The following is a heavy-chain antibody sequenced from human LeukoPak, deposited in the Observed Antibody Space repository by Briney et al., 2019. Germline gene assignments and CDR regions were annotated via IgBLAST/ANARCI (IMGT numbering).Heavy chain of an antibody. D-gene: IGHD6-13*01. V-gene: IGHV3-30*03. CDR1: GFTFSRYG. Sequence: PGGSLRLSCAASGFTFSRYGMHWVRQAPGKGLEWVAVISYDGSNKYYADSVKGRFTISRDNSKNTLYLQMKSLRAEDTAVYYCLYSSSSGDYWGQGTLVTVSS. J-gene: IGHJ4*02. CDR2: ISYDGSNK. CDR3: LYSSSSGDY.